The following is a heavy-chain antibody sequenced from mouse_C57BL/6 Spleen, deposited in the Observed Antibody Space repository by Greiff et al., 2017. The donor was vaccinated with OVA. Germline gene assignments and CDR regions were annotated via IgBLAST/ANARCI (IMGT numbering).Heavy chain of an antibody. D-gene: IGHD2-1*01. CDR3: ARGIYGKRAMDY. J-gene: IGHJ4*01. CDR1: GYTFTSYW. CDR2: IDPSDSET. Sequence: QVQLQQPGAELVRPGSSVKLSCKASGYTFTSYWMHWVKQRPIQGLEWIGNIDPSDSETHYNQKFKDKATLTVDKSSSTAYMQLSSLTSEDSAVYYCARGIYGKRAMDYWGQGTSVTVSS. V-gene: IGHV1-52*01.